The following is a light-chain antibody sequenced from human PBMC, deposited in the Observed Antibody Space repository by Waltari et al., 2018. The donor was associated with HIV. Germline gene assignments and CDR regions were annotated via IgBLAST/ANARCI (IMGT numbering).Light chain of an antibody. CDR2: LGS. Sequence: DIVMTQSPLSLSVTPGEPASIPCRSSQSLLHSNGYNYLDWYLQKPGQSPQLLIYLGSNRVSGVPDRFSGSGSGTDFTLKISRVEAEDVGVYYCMQAPERTFGQGTKVEIK. V-gene: IGKV2-28*01. J-gene: IGKJ1*01. CDR1: QSLLHSNGYNY. CDR3: MQAPERT.